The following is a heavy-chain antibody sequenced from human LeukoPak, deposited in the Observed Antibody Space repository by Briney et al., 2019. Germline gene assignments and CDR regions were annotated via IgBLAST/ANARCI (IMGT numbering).Heavy chain of an antibody. D-gene: IGHD3-22*01. V-gene: IGHV1-69*13. J-gene: IGHJ4*02. CDR3: AREEYDSSGYYPY. CDR1: GYTSTGYY. CDR2: IIPIFGTA. Sequence: SVKVSXKASGYTSTGYYMHWVRQAPGQGLEWMGGIIPIFGTANYAQKFQGRVTITADESTSTAYMELSSLRSEDTAVYYCAREEYDSSGYYPYWGQGTLVTVSS.